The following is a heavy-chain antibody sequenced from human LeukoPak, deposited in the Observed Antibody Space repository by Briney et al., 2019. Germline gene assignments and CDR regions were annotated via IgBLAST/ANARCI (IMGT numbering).Heavy chain of an antibody. CDR2: IKSKTDGGTT. CDR1: GFTFSNAW. Sequence: GGSLRLSCAASGFTFSNAWMSWVRQAPGKGLEWVGRIKSKTDGGTTDYAAPVKGRFTISRDDSKNTLYLQMNSLKTEDTAVYYCTTELTAHDSGSYYWDAFDIWGQGTMVTVSS. CDR3: TTELTAHDSGSYYWDAFDI. D-gene: IGHD1-26*01. J-gene: IGHJ3*02. V-gene: IGHV3-15*01.